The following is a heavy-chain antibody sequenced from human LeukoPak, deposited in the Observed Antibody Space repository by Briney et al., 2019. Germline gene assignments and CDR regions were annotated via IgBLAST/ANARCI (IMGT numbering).Heavy chain of an antibody. CDR1: EFTFSSYS. CDR2: ITTRSAI. J-gene: IGHJ6*03. V-gene: IGHV3-48*01. CDR3: ARVRGAGLQYYYMDV. Sequence: GGSLRLSCAASEFTFSSYSMNWVRQAPGKGLEWVSYITTRSAIYYADSVKGRFTISRDNAKDSLYLQMNSLRADDTAVYYCARVRGAGLQYYYMDVWGKGTTVTVSS. D-gene: IGHD1-26*01.